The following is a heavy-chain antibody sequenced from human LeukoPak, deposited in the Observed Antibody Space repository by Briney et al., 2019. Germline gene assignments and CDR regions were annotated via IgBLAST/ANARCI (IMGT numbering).Heavy chain of an antibody. CDR3: ARDRGYNGSSGS. Sequence: SQTLSLTCTVSGGSISSGSYYWSWIRQPAGKGLEWIGRIYTSGSTNYNPSLKSRVTISVDTSKNQFSLKLSSVTAADTAVYYCARDRGYNGSSGSWGKGKMVTSS. CDR1: GGSISSGSYY. CDR2: IYTSGST. J-gene: IGHJ3*01. D-gene: IGHD3-22*01. V-gene: IGHV4-61*02.